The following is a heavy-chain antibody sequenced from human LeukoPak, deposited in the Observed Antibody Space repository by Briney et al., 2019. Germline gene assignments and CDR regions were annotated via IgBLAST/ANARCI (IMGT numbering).Heavy chain of an antibody. D-gene: IGHD2-2*01. Sequence: PETLSLTCSASGGSISSSSYYWAWIRQPPGKGLEVIGSIYYSGNTYYNPSLKSRVTISVDRSKNQFSLKLSSMTAADTAVYYCARHPFPEGNCGSSSCYGFYYYMDVWGKGTTVTVSS. CDR2: IYYSGNT. J-gene: IGHJ6*03. CDR1: GGSISSSSYY. CDR3: ARHPFPEGNCGSSSCYGFYYYMDV. V-gene: IGHV4-39*01.